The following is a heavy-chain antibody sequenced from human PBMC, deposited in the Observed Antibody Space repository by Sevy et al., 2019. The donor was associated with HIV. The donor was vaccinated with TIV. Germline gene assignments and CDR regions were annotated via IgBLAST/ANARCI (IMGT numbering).Heavy chain of an antibody. CDR3: ARVITRGFGELLKGWGTTDYYGMDV. V-gene: IGHV3-7*01. CDR2: IKQDGSEK. D-gene: IGHD3-10*01. J-gene: IGHJ6*02. Sequence: GGSLRLSCAASGFTFSSYWMSWVRQAPGKGLEWVANIKQDGSEKYYVDSVKGRFTISRDNAKNSLYLQMNSLRAEDTAVCYCARVITRGFGELLKGWGTTDYYGMDVWGQGTTVTVSS. CDR1: GFTFSSYW.